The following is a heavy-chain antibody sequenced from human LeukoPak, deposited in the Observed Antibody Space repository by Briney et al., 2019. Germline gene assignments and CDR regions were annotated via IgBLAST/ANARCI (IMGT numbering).Heavy chain of an antibody. J-gene: IGHJ4*02. CDR3: AKLRYSGYSPGDY. CDR1: GFTFSSYA. Sequence: GGSLRLSCAGSGFTFSSYAMSWVRQAPGKGLEWVSDISDSGASTYYADSVKGRFTVSRDNSKNTLYLQMNSLRAEDTATYYCAKLRYSGYSPGDYWGQGTLVTVSS. CDR2: ISDSGAST. V-gene: IGHV3-23*01. D-gene: IGHD5-12*01.